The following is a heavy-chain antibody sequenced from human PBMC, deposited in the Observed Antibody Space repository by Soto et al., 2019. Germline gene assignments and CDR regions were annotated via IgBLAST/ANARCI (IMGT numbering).Heavy chain of an antibody. CDR3: ARDGSSGPDPYFGY. CDR2: ISSSSSYI. CDR1: GFTFSSYS. V-gene: IGHV3-21*01. D-gene: IGHD1-1*01. J-gene: IGHJ4*02. Sequence: EVQLVESGGGLVKPGGSLRLSCAASGFTFSSYSMNWVRQAPGKGLEWVSSISSSSSYIYYADSVKGRFTISRDNAKNSLYLQMNSLRAEDTAVYYCARDGSSGPDPYFGYWGQGTLVTVSS.